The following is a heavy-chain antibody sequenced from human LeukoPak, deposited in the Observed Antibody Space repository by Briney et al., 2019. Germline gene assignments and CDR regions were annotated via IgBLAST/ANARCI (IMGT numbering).Heavy chain of an antibody. J-gene: IGHJ4*02. V-gene: IGHV3-9*01. CDR1: GFTFNTYS. CDR3: AKGRGYNYGYIFGYFDY. D-gene: IGHD5-18*01. Sequence: GGSLRLSCAASGFTFNTYSMNWVRQAPGKGLEWVSGISWNSGNIDYADSVKGRFTISRDNAKNSLYLQMNSLRAEDTALYYCAKGRGYNYGYIFGYFDYWGQGTLATVSS. CDR2: ISWNSGNI.